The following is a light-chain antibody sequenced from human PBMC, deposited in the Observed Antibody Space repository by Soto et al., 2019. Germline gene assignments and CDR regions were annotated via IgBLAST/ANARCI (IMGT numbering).Light chain of an antibody. J-gene: IGKJ2*01. CDR1: QSVNTA. CDR3: QQSYSTPT. CDR2: AAS. V-gene: IGKV1-39*01. Sequence: DIQMTQSPSSLSASVGDRVTVTCRASQSVNTALNWYQQKPGKAPKLLIYAASNLQTGVPSRFSGGGSGTGFTLTISSLQPEDFATYFCQQSYSTPTFGQGTKLEIK.